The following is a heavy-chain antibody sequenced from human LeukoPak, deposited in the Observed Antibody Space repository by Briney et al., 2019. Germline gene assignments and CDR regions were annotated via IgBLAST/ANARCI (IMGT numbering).Heavy chain of an antibody. J-gene: IGHJ3*02. Sequence: PSETLSLTCNVSGGSISSYYWGWIRQPPGKGLEWIGYIYTSGSTNYNPSLKSRVAISVDTSKKQFSLTLSSVTAADTAVYYCARRWYSWHDHAFDIWGQGTMVTVSS. V-gene: IGHV4-4*09. CDR2: IYTSGST. CDR1: GGSISSYY. D-gene: IGHD1-1*01. CDR3: ARRWYSWHDHAFDI.